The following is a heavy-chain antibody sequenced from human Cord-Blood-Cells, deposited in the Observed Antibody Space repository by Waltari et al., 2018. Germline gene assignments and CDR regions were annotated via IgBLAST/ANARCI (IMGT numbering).Heavy chain of an antibody. V-gene: IGHV3-23*01. CDR1: GFTFSSYA. CDR2: ISGSGGST. D-gene: IGHD2-2*01. CDR3: AKPPPVGPGRSTGWFDP. J-gene: IGHJ5*02. Sequence: EVQLLESGGGLVQPGGSLRLSCAASGFTFSSYAMSWVRQAPGKGLEWVSAISGSGGSTYYADSVKGRFTISRDNSKNTLYLQMNSLRAEDTAVYYCAKPPPVGPGRSTGWFDPWGQGTLVTVSS.